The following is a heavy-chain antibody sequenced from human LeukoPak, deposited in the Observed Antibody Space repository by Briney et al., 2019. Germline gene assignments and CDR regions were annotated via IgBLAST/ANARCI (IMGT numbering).Heavy chain of an antibody. D-gene: IGHD2-8*02. CDR1: GFTFSSYS. J-gene: IGHJ4*02. V-gene: IGHV3-21*04. Sequence: GGSLRLSCAASGFTFSSYSMSWVRQAPGKGLEWVSSISSSSYIYYADSVKGRFTISRDNAKNSLYLQMNSLRAEDTAIYYCATYRQVLLPFESWGQGTLVTVSS. CDR2: ISSSSYI. CDR3: ATYRQVLLPFES.